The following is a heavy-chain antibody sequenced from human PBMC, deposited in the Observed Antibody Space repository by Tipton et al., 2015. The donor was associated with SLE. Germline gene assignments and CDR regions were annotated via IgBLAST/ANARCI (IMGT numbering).Heavy chain of an antibody. CDR1: GTSFSGYY. CDR3: ARGLVSGPYYFDY. J-gene: IGHJ4*02. D-gene: IGHD5/OR15-5a*01. CDR2: ITESGRT. V-gene: IGHV4-34*01. Sequence: TLSLTYGVSGTSFSGYYWIWVRQSPGKGLEWIGEITESGRTTYNPSLESQVTISVDTSKNQFSLNLRSVTAADTAVYFCARGLVSGPYYFDYWGQGTPVTVS.